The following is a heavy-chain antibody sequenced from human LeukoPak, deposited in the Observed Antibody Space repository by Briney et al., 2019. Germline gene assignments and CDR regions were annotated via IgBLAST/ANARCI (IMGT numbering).Heavy chain of an antibody. J-gene: IGHJ4*02. CDR2: IYPGDSET. V-gene: IGHV5-51*01. CDR1: GYSFTGYW. D-gene: IGHD2-21*02. Sequence: GESLKISCKGSGYSFTGYWIAWVRRLPGKGLEWVGIIYPGDSETRYSPSFQGQVTTSVDKSISTAYLQWTSLKATDSAIYYCARVTAGFTYGHFDYWGQGTLVTVSS. CDR3: ARVTAGFTYGHFDY.